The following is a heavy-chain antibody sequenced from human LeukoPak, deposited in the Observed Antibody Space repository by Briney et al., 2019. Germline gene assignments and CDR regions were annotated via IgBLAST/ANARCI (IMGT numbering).Heavy chain of an antibody. CDR2: FDPEDGET. J-gene: IGHJ3*02. CDR1: GYTLTELS. CDR3: ARGRGWLQFDAFDI. D-gene: IGHD5-24*01. Sequence: ASVKVSCKVSGYTLTELSMHWVRQAPGKGLEWMGGFDPEDGETIYAQKFQGRVTMTEDTSTGTAYMELSSLRSDDTAVYYCARGRGWLQFDAFDIWGQGTMVTVSS. V-gene: IGHV1-24*01.